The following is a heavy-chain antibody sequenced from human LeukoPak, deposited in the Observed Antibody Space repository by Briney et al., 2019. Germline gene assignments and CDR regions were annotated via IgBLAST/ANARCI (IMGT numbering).Heavy chain of an antibody. J-gene: IGHJ4*02. Sequence: ASVKVSCKASGYTFTGYYMHWVRQAPGQGLEWMGWINPNSGGTNYAQKFQGRVTMTKDTSISTAYMELGRLRSDDTAVYYCARAGIAARHFDYWGQGTLVTVSS. CDR1: GYTFTGYY. CDR3: ARAGIAARHFDY. V-gene: IGHV1-2*02. CDR2: INPNSGGT. D-gene: IGHD6-6*01.